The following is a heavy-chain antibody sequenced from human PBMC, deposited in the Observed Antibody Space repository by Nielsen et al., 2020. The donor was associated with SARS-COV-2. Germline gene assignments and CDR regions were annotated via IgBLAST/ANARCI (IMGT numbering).Heavy chain of an antibody. Sequence: GGSLRLSCAASDFTFSTYWMSWVRQAPGKGLEWVANIKRDGSETYYVDSVKGRFTISRDNAKKSVYLQMNSLRADDTAMYYCARAHVTVHPHFGDYGLNYYYMDVWGKGTTVTVS. J-gene: IGHJ6*03. CDR3: ARAHVTVHPHFGDYGLNYYYMDV. D-gene: IGHD4-17*01. V-gene: IGHV3-7*01. CDR2: IKRDGSET. CDR1: DFTFSTYW.